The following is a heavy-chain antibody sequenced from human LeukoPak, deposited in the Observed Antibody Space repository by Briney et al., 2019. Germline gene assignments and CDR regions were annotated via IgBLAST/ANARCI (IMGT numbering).Heavy chain of an antibody. J-gene: IGHJ3*02. Sequence: GGALMLSCAASGVTGSGNYMSWLRQAPGKGLGGVSTLYGGGTPDYADSVKGRFTISRDNSKNTLYLQMNSLRAEDTAVYYCASRVDAAMGNPAAFDIWGQGTMVTVSS. D-gene: IGHD5-18*01. CDR3: ASRVDAAMGNPAAFDI. CDR2: LYGGGTP. V-gene: IGHV3-53*01. CDR1: GVTGSGNY.